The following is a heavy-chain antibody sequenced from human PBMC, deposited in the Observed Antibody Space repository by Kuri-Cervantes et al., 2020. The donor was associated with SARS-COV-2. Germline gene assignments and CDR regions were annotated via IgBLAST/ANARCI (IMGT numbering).Heavy chain of an antibody. V-gene: IGHV3-30-3*01. D-gene: IGHD1-26*01. CDR2: ISYDGSNK. J-gene: IGHJ5*02. Sequence: GESLKISCAASGFTFSSYAMHWVRQAPGKGLEWVAVISYDGSNKYYADSVKGRFPISRDNSKNTLYLQMNSLRAEDTAVYYCASEDSGSYFRGRGMFDPWGQGTLVTVSS. CDR3: ASEDSGSYFRGRGMFDP. CDR1: GFTFSSYA.